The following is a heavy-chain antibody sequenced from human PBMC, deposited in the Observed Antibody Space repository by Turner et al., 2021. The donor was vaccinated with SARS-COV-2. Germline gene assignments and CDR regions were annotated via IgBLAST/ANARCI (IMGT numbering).Heavy chain of an antibody. D-gene: IGHD3-3*01. CDR1: GFTFDDYA. V-gene: IGHV3-9*01. CDR2: ISWNSGSI. CDR3: AKSSKLLRFLEWLPEDYYYGMDV. Sequence: EVQLVESGGGLVQSGRYLRLSCAASGFTFDDYAMHWVRQAPGKCLEWFSRISWNSGSIVYADSVKGRFTISRDNAKNSLYLQMNSLRAEDTALYYCAKSSKLLRFLEWLPEDYYYGMDVWGQGTTVTVSS. J-gene: IGHJ6*02.